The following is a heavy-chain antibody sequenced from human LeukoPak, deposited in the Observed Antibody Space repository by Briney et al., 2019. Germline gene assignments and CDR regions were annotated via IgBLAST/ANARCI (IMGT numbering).Heavy chain of an antibody. CDR2: INTNTGNP. CDR1: GYTFTSYA. J-gene: IGHJ3*02. D-gene: IGHD6-19*01. V-gene: IGHV7-4-1*02. CDR3: ARVGPGYSSGWFSAFDI. Sequence: ASVKVSCKASGYTFTSYAMNWVRQAPGQGLEWMGWINTNTGNPTYAQGFTGRFVFSLDTSASTAYLQISSLKAEDSAVYYCARVGPGYSSGWFSAFDIWGQGTMVTVSS.